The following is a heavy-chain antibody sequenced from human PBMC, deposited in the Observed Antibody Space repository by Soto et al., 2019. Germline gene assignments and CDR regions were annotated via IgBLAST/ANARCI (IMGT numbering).Heavy chain of an antibody. CDR1: GWSFIGYY. J-gene: IGHJ4*02. V-gene: IGHV4-34*12. CDR2: VIDSGNT. Sequence: SDTLSLTCAIYGWSFIGYYWSWLRQSPRKGLEWVGEVIDSGNTNSNPSLKSRVTISVDTSKNQFSLKLRSVTAADTAIYYCARRVYYDTLTAWYFDYWGQGTQVTVS. CDR3: ARRVYYDTLTAWYFDY. D-gene: IGHD3-9*01.